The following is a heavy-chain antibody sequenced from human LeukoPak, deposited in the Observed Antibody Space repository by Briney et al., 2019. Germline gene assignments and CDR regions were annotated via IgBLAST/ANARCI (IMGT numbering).Heavy chain of an antibody. V-gene: IGHV1-69*13. CDR3: ATKRGYSYGSPH. Sequence: RASVTVSCTASGGTFSSYAIGWVRQAPGQGLEWMGGIIPILGTANYAQKFQGRVTITADESTSTAYMELSSLRSEDTAVYYCATKRGYSYGSPHWGQGTLVTVSS. CDR1: GGTFSSYA. J-gene: IGHJ4*02. CDR2: IIPILGTA. D-gene: IGHD5-18*01.